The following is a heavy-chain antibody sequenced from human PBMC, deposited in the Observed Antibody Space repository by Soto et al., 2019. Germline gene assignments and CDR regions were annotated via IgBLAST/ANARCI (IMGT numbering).Heavy chain of an antibody. J-gene: IGHJ4*02. V-gene: IGHV4-59*08. CDR2: IYYSGST. Sequence: PSETLALTCTVSGGSISSYYWCWIRQHPGKGLEWIGYIYYSGSTNYNPSLKSRVTISVDTSKNQFSLKLSSVTAADTAVYYCARNYGPGYTFDYWGQGTLVTVSS. CDR1: GGSISSYY. D-gene: IGHD3-10*01. CDR3: ARNYGPGYTFDY.